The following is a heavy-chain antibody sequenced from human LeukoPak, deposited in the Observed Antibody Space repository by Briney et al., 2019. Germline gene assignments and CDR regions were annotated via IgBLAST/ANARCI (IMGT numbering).Heavy chain of an antibody. Sequence: PGRSLRLSCAASGFTFSSYAMHWVRQAPGKGLEWVAVISYDGSNKYYADSVKGRFTISRDNSKNTLYLQMNSLRAEDTAVYYCARDILLWFGELSQIFDYWGQGTLVTVSS. J-gene: IGHJ4*02. CDR2: ISYDGSNK. D-gene: IGHD3-10*01. CDR1: GFTFSSYA. CDR3: ARDILLWFGELSQIFDY. V-gene: IGHV3-30-3*01.